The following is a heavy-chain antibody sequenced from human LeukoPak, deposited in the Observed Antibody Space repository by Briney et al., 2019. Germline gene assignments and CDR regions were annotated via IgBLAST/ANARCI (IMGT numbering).Heavy chain of an antibody. CDR1: GGSFSGYY. J-gene: IGHJ5*02. CDR3: ARQVVVVPARPSWFDP. D-gene: IGHD2-2*01. Sequence: TSETLSLTCAVYGGSFSGYYWSWIRQPPGKGLEWIGEINHSGSTNYNPSLKGRVTISVDTSKNQFSLKLSSVTAADTAVYYCARQVVVVPARPSWFDPWGQGTLVTVSS. V-gene: IGHV4-34*01. CDR2: INHSGST.